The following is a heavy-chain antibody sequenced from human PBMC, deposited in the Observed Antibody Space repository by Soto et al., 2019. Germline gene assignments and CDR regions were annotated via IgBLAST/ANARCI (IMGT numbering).Heavy chain of an antibody. CDR2: TRNKAKRFTT. Sequence: EVQLVESGGGLVQPGGSLRLSCAVSGLTLSDHYMDWVRQAPGKGLEWVGRTRNKAKRFTTRYAASVEGRFTISRDDSKNSMYLQMNSLKFEDTAVYYCASASKGTTTSYRAYWGQGTLVTVSS. D-gene: IGHD1-1*01. V-gene: IGHV3-72*01. CDR3: ASASKGTTTSYRAY. CDR1: GLTLSDHY. J-gene: IGHJ4*02.